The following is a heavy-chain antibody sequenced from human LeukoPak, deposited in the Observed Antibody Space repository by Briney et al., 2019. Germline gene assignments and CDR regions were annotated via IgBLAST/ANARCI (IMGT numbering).Heavy chain of an antibody. V-gene: IGHV1-46*01. J-gene: IGHJ4*02. CDR1: GYTFTSYY. D-gene: IGHD2-21*01. CDR2: INPSGGST. CDR3: ARGIWSARTVDYYLDY. Sequence: ASVKVSCKASGYTFTSYYMHWVRQAPGQGLEWMGIINPSGGSTSYAQKFQGRVTITRDSSASTAYMELSSLRSEDTAVYYCARGIWSARTVDYYLDYWGQGTLVTVSS.